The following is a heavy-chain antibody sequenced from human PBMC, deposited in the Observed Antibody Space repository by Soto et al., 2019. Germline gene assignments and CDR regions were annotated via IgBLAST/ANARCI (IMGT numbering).Heavy chain of an antibody. Sequence: QMQLVQSGPEVKKPGTSVKVSCKASGFTFTSSAVQWVRQARGQRLEWIGWIVVGSGNTNYAQKFQERVTITRDMSTSTAYMELSSLRSEDTAVYYCAAAATVTTGDDAFDIWGQGTMVTVSS. CDR2: IVVGSGNT. V-gene: IGHV1-58*01. D-gene: IGHD4-17*01. CDR1: GFTFTSSA. CDR3: AAAATVTTGDDAFDI. J-gene: IGHJ3*02.